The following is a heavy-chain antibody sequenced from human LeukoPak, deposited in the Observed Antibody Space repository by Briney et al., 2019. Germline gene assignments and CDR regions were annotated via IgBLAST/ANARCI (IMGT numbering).Heavy chain of an antibody. Sequence: GRSLRLSCAASGFTFSSYGMHWVRQAPGKGLEWVAVISYDGSNKYYADSVKGRFTISRDNSKNTLYLQMNSLRAEDTAVYYCAKSGDLWLPTNQFDYWGQGTLVTVSS. D-gene: IGHD5-18*01. CDR1: GFTFSSYG. CDR3: AKSGDLWLPTNQFDY. V-gene: IGHV3-30*18. CDR2: ISYDGSNK. J-gene: IGHJ4*02.